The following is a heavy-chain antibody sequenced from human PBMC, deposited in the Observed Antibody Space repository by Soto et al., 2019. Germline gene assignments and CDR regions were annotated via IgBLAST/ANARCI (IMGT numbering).Heavy chain of an antibody. Sequence: GGSLRLSCAASGLTFSSYAMSWVRQAPGKGLEWVSAISGSGGSTYYADSVKGRFTISRDNSKNTLYLQMNSLRAEDTAVYYCAKAVYRSSGWYQRGRNFDYWGQGTLVTVSS. J-gene: IGHJ4*02. V-gene: IGHV3-23*01. D-gene: IGHD6-19*01. CDR1: GLTFSSYA. CDR2: ISGSGGST. CDR3: AKAVYRSSGWYQRGRNFDY.